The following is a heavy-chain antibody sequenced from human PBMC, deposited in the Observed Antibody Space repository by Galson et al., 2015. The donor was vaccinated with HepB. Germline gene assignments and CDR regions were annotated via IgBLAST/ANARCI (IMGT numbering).Heavy chain of an antibody. CDR1: GFSVSSSA. CDR3: ASTNVITTLFYYGMDV. CDR2: ISYNGAST. Sequence: SLRLSCAASGFSVSSSAMHWVRQAPGKGLECVSAISYNGASTYHAQSVTDRFTISRDNSKNTLYLHMGSLRPDGTAVYYCASTNVITTLFYYGMDVWGQGTTVTVSS. V-gene: IGHV3-64*01. J-gene: IGHJ6*02. D-gene: IGHD3-16*01.